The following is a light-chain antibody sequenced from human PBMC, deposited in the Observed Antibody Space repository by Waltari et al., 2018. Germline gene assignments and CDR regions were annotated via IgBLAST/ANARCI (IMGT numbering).Light chain of an antibody. V-gene: IGKV4-1*01. J-gene: IGKJ4*01. CDR2: WTS. CDR1: QSVLYRSNNKNC. CDR3: QQYYTTPPT. Sequence: DIVMTQSPDSLAVSLGKRATINCKSSQSVLYRSNNKNCLAWYQQKPGQSPKLLIYWTSTRESGVPDRFSGGGSGTDFTLTISSLQAEDVAVYYCQQYYTTPPTFGGGTKVEIK.